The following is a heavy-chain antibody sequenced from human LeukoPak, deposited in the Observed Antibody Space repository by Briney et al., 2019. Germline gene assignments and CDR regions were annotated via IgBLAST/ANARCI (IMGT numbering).Heavy chain of an antibody. CDR1: GFTFSSYA. D-gene: IGHD6-6*01. CDR2: ISYDGSNK. CDR3: ARDRRSSSSGVYDY. Sequence: PGRSLRLSCAASGFTFSSYAMDWVRQAPGKGLEWVAFISYDGSNKYYADSVKGRFTISRDNSKNTLYLQMNSLRAEDTAVYYCARDRRSSSSGVYDYWGQGTLVTVSS. J-gene: IGHJ4*02. V-gene: IGHV3-30-3*01.